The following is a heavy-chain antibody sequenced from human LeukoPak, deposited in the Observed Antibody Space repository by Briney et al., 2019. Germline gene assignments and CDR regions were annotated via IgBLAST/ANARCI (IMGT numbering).Heavy chain of an antibody. CDR2: INHSGST. Sequence: SETLSLTCAVYGGSFSGYYWSWIRQPPGKGLEWIGEINHSGSTNYNPSLKSRVTISVDTSKNQFSLKLSSVTAADTAVYYCARGAWPGRGYYAAYYFDYWGQGTLVTVSS. CDR1: GGSFSGYY. D-gene: IGHD3-3*01. CDR3: ARGAWPGRGYYAAYYFDY. J-gene: IGHJ4*02. V-gene: IGHV4-34*01.